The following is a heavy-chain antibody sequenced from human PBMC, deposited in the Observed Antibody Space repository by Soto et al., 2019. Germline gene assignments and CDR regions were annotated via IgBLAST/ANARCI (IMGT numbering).Heavy chain of an antibody. CDR2: IYDGGTT. CDR3: ARGPSGDKVDS. V-gene: IGHV4-30-4*01. Sequence: QVQLQESGPGLVKPSQTLSLTCTVSGGSISSGDSCWSWIRQPPDKGLEWIGHIYDGGTTSSNPSLNSRITISVDTPKPQFSLKLSSVSAADTAVYYCARGPSGDKVDSWGQGTLV. J-gene: IGHJ4*02. CDR1: GGSISSGDSC. D-gene: IGHD7-27*01.